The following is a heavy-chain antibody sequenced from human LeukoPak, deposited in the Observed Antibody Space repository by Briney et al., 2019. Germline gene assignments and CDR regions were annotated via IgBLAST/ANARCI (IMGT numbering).Heavy chain of an antibody. J-gene: IGHJ4*02. Sequence: SETLSLTCTVSGGSISSDYWNWVRQPPEKGLEWIGYIYYSGSTNYNVSLKSRVTISVDTSKKQFSLRLSSVTAADTAVYYCARGTMGATHFDYWGQGTLVTVSS. CDR2: IYYSGST. V-gene: IGHV4-59*01. D-gene: IGHD1-26*01. CDR3: ARGTMGATHFDY. CDR1: GGSISSDY.